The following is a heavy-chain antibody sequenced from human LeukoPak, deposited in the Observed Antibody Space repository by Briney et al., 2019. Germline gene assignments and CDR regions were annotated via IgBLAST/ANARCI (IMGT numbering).Heavy chain of an antibody. CDR3: ARRGRGSPTRGIAYWFDP. D-gene: IGHD6-13*01. J-gene: IGHJ5*02. V-gene: IGHV4-39*01. CDR1: GGSISSSSYY. CDR2: IYYSGST. Sequence: PSETLSLTCTVSGGSISSSSYYWGWIRQPPGKGLEWIGSIYYSGSTYYNPSLKSRVTISVDTSKNQFSLKLSSVTAADTAVYYCARRGRGSPTRGIAYWFDPWGQGTLVTVSS.